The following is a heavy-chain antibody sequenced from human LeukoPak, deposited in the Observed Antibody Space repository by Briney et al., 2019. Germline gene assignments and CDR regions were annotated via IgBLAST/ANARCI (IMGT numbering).Heavy chain of an antibody. V-gene: IGHV4-59*12. J-gene: IGHJ4*02. D-gene: IGHD4-17*01. Sequence: SETLSLTCSVSDGSINSYYWNWIRRPPGKGLEWIGYIYYNGNTNYSPSLKSRVTMSVDTSKNQFSLKLSSVTAADTAVYYCARGQDGDYGFDYWGQGTLVTVSS. CDR3: ARGQDGDYGFDY. CDR2: IYYNGNT. CDR1: DGSINSYY.